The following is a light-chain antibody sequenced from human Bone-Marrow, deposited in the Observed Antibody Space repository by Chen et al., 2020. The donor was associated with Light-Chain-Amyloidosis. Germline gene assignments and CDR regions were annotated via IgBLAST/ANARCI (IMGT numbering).Light chain of an antibody. CDR1: ALPTKY. V-gene: IGLV3-25*03. Sequence: SYELTQPPSVSVAPRQTVTLPCSGDALPTKYAYWYQQKPGQAPVLVLHTDTERPPGISERFSGSSSGTTATLTISGVQAADEAAYHCQSADSSGTYEVIFGGGTTLTVL. CDR3: QSADSSGTYEVI. J-gene: IGLJ2*01. CDR2: TDT.